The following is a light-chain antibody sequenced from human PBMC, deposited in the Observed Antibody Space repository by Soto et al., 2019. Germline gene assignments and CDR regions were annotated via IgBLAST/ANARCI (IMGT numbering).Light chain of an antibody. V-gene: IGKV3-15*01. CDR3: QQHNNWPGT. CDR1: QSVSSN. Sequence: EIVMTQSPATLSVSPGERAALSCRASQSVSSNLAWYQQKPGQAPRLLIYGASTRATGIPARFSGSGSGTEFTLTLCSLHSEDFPVYYCQQHNNWPGTFGQGTQVDIK. J-gene: IGKJ1*01. CDR2: GAS.